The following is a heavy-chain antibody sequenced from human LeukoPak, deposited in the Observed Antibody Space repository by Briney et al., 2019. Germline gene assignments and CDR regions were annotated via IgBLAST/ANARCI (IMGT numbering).Heavy chain of an antibody. Sequence: GGSLRLSCAASGFTFSSHWMTWVRQAPGKGLEWVSYISSSGSTIYYADSVKGRFTISRDNAKNSLYLQMNSLRAEDTAVYYCARNRRVYYYDSSGYSRPADAFDIWGQGAMVTVSS. CDR2: ISSSGSTI. V-gene: IGHV3-48*04. J-gene: IGHJ3*02. D-gene: IGHD3-22*01. CDR1: GFTFSSHW. CDR3: ARNRRVYYYDSSGYSRPADAFDI.